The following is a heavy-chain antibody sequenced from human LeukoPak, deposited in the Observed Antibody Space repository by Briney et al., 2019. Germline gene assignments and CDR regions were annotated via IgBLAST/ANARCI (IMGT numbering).Heavy chain of an antibody. D-gene: IGHD5-24*01. CDR3: ARVGGDGYNFDYYYYGMDV. CDR2: IKQDGSEK. V-gene: IGHV3-7*01. J-gene: IGHJ6*02. CDR1: RFTFSSYW. Sequence: GGSLRLSCAASRFTFSSYWMSWVRQAPGKGLEWVANIKQDGSEKYYVDSVKGRFTISRDNAKNSLYLQMNSLRAEDTAVYYCARVGGDGYNFDYYYYGMDVWGQGTTVTVSS.